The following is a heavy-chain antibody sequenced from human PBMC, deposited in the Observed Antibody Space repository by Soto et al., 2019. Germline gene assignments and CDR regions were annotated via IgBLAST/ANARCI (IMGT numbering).Heavy chain of an antibody. J-gene: IGHJ6*02. V-gene: IGHV3-48*02. D-gene: IGHD3-9*01. CDR2: ISTSSDTI. Sequence: PSETLSLTCTVSGGSISSSSYYWGWIRQPPGKGLEWVSYISTSSDTIYYADSVKGRFTISRDNAKNSLYLQMNSLRDEDTAVYYCAREGFYYDILTGYNYQYGMDVWGQGTTVTVS. CDR1: GGSISSSS. CDR3: AREGFYYDILTGYNYQYGMDV.